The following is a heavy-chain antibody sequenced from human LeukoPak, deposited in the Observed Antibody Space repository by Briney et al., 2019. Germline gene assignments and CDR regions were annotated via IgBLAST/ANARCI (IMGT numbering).Heavy chain of an antibody. D-gene: IGHD6-13*01. V-gene: IGHV4-59*01. Sequence: SETLSLTCTVSGGSISYYYWSWIRQPPGKGLEWIGYIYYSGSTNYNPSLKSRVTISVDTSKNQFSLRLSSVTAADTAVYYCARVTGYVMEDYFDYWGQGTLVTVSS. J-gene: IGHJ4*02. CDR3: ARVTGYVMEDYFDY. CDR1: GGSISYYY. CDR2: IYYSGST.